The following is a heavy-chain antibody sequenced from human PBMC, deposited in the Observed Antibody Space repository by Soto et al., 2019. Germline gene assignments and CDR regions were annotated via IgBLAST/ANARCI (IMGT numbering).Heavy chain of an antibody. J-gene: IGHJ6*02. CDR3: ARDPLMLTRYGMDV. CDR1: RYTFTSYY. CDR2: INPSGGST. D-gene: IGHD2-8*01. V-gene: IGHV1-46*01. Sequence: QVQLVQSGAGVTKTGASVTVACTASRYTFTSYYLHWVRQAPGQGREWMGIINPSGGSTSYAQKFQGRVTMTRDTSTSTVYREMSSLRSEDTAVYYCARDPLMLTRYGMDVWVHGTTVTVS.